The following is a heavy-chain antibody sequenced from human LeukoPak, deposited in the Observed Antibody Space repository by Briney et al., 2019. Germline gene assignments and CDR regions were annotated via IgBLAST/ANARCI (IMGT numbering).Heavy chain of an antibody. J-gene: IGHJ2*01. CDR3: ARHERVYCGGDCYSYWYFDL. CDR1: GVSISSSSYY. D-gene: IGHD2-21*02. V-gene: IGHV4-39*01. CDR2: IYYSGST. Sequence: SETLSLTCTVSGVSISSSSYYWGWIRQPPGKGLEWIGSIYYSGSTYYNPSLKSRVTISVDTSKNQFSLKLSSVTAADTAVYYCARHERVYCGGDCYSYWYFDLWGRGTLVTVSS.